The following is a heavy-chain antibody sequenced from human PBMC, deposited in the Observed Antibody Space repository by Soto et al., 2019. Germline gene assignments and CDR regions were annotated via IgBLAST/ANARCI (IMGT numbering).Heavy chain of an antibody. V-gene: IGHV3-30*18. Sequence: QVQLVESGGGVVQPGRSLRLSCAASGFTFSSYGMHWVRQAPGKGLEWVAVISYDGSNKYYADSVKGRFTISRDNSKNTLYLQTNSLRAEDTAVYSCAKEWEGWGQGTLFTVSS. CDR2: ISYDGSNK. CDR1: GFTFSSYG. D-gene: IGHD1-26*01. J-gene: IGHJ4*02. CDR3: AKEWEG.